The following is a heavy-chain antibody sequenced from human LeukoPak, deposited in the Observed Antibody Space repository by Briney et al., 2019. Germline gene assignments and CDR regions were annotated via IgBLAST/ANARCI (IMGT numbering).Heavy chain of an antibody. CDR2: IIPILGIA. CDR3: ARESVTIFGVVIRPYYFDY. CDR1: GGTFSSYA. D-gene: IGHD3-3*01. Sequence: GASVKVSCKASGGTFSSYAISWVRQAPGQGLEWMGRIIPILGIANYAQKFQGRVTITADKSTSTAYMELTSLRSEDTDVYYCARESVTIFGVVIRPYYFDYWGQGTLVTVSS. V-gene: IGHV1-69*04. J-gene: IGHJ4*02.